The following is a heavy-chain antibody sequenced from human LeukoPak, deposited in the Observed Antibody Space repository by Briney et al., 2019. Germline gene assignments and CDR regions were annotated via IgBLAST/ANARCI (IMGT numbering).Heavy chain of an antibody. V-gene: IGHV4-31*03. CDR1: GGSISSGGYY. D-gene: IGHD3-22*01. Sequence: PSETLSLTCTVSGGSISSGGYYWSWIRQHPGKGLEWIGYIYYSGSTYYSPSLKSRVTISVDTSKNQFSLKLSSVTAADTAVYYCAADHYYDSSGYYGWGQGTLVTVSS. CDR2: IYYSGST. CDR3: AADHYYDSSGYYG. J-gene: IGHJ4*02.